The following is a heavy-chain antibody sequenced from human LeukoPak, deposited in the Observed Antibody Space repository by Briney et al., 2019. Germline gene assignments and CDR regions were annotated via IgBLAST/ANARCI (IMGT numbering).Heavy chain of an antibody. V-gene: IGHV3-23*01. CDR1: GFTFTSYS. J-gene: IGHJ4*02. D-gene: IGHD1-26*01. CDR3: AKGGKWDVTPFDY. Sequence: GGSLRLSCAASGFTFTSYSMNWLRQAPGKGLEWVSTISGGGGSTYYADSVKGRFTISRDNSKNTLYLQVNSLRAEDTAVYYCAKGGKWDVTPFDYWGQGTLVTVSS. CDR2: ISGGGGST.